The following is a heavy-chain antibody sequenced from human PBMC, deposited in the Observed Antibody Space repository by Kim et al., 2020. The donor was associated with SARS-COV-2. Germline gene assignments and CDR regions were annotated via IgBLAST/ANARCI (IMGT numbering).Heavy chain of an antibody. CDR2: ISHDGSLN. Sequence: GGSLRPSCAASGFSFSSHSMLWVRQAPGEGLECVALISHDGSLNYYLDSVKGRFTISRDNSKNTLYLQLNSLSAEDTAVYYCARDRIGGHGAFDVWGQGT. CDR1: GFSFSSHS. J-gene: IGHJ3*01. V-gene: IGHV3-30*04. CDR3: ARDRIGGHGAFDV.